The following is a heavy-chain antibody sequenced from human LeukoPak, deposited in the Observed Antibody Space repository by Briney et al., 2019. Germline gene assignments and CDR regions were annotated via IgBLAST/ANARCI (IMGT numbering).Heavy chain of an antibody. V-gene: IGHV1-2*02. J-gene: IGHJ3*02. CDR1: GYTFTGYY. CDR2: IYPNNGDT. D-gene: IGHD1-14*01. Sequence: GASVKVSCKASGYTFTGYYMHWLRHAPGQGPEWMGWIYPNNGDTKYAQKFQGRVTMTRDTSISTAYMELSRMTFDDTAVYYCAREIPSTINGYDIWGQGTVITVSS. CDR3: AREIPSTINGYDI.